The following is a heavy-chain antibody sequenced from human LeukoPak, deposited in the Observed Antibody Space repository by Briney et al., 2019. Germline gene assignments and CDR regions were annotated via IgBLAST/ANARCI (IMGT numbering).Heavy chain of an antibody. CDR2: IYHSGST. Sequence: SQTLSLTCAVSGGSISSSGYSWNWIRQPPGEGLEWIGYIYHSGSTYCNPSLKSRVTISIDRSKNQFSLKLSSVTAADTAVYYCAAGGGALGGFHFDYWGQGALVTVSS. CDR3: AAGGGALGGFHFDY. V-gene: IGHV4-30-2*01. D-gene: IGHD3-10*01. CDR1: GGSISSSGYS. J-gene: IGHJ4*02.